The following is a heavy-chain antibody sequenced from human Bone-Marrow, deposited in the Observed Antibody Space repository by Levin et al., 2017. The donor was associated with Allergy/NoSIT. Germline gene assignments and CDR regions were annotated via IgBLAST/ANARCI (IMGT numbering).Heavy chain of an antibody. CDR2: INPNSGGT. CDR3: ARGQTAPGGY. J-gene: IGHJ4*02. D-gene: IGHD5-18*01. CDR1: GYTFTDYS. V-gene: IGHV1-2*02. Sequence: PAASVKVSCKASGYTFTDYSMHWVRQAPGQGLEWMGWINPNSGGTNYAQKFQGRVTMTRDTSISTAYMELSRLKSDDTAVYYCARGQTAPGGYWGQGTLVTVSS.